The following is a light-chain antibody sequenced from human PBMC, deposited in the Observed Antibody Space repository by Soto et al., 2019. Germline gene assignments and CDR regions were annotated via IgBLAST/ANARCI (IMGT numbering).Light chain of an antibody. CDR3: QQLNTYPF. Sequence: DIQMTQSPSSLSASVGDRVTITCRASQGIRNDLGWYQQKPGKAPKCLIHGASNLQSAVPSRFSGGGSGTDFALTISSLQPEDFATYYCQQLNTYPFFGQGTRLEIK. CDR2: GAS. CDR1: QGIRND. J-gene: IGKJ5*01. V-gene: IGKV1-17*01.